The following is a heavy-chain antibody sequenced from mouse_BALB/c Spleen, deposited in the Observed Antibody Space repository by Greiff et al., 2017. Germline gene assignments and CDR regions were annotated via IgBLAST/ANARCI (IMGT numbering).Heavy chain of an antibody. J-gene: IGHJ3*01. CDR1: GFTFSSYA. Sequence: EVKLMESGGGLVKPGGSLKLSCAASGFTFSSYAMSWVRQTPEKRLEWVASISSGGSSYYPDSVKGRFTISRDNARNILYMQMSRLRSEDTAVYYCARWDYYGSGYGFAYWGQGTLVTVSA. V-gene: IGHV5-6-5*01. D-gene: IGHD1-1*01. CDR2: ISSGGSS. CDR3: ARWDYYGSGYGFAY.